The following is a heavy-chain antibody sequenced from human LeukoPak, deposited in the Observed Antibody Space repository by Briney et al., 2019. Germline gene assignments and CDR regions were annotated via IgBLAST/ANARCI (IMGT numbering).Heavy chain of an antibody. V-gene: IGHV4-39*07. CDR3: ARGGTTVTTGFDY. CDR2: SYYSGK. CDR1: DDSIASNTYY. Sequence: SETLSLTCSVSDDSIASNTYYWAWMRQPPGKGLEWIGSSYYSGKYYSPSLESRITISVDTSKNHFSLSLSSATAADTAVYYCARGGTTVTTGFDYWGQGTLVSVSS. D-gene: IGHD4-17*01. J-gene: IGHJ4*02.